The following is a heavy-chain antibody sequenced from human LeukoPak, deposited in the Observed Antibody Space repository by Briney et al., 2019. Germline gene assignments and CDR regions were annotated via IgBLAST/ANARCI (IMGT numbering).Heavy chain of an antibody. CDR1: EASLTGYF. CDR2: ISIAGEI. V-gene: IGHV4-34*01. CDR3: VRQIGAGAFDL. Sequence: SETLSLTCAVYEASLTGYFWSCVRQPPGKGLEWIGEISIAGEINYNPSLRSRTTISMDTTKNQFSLRLTSVIAADTAFYYCVRQIGAGAFDLWGRDRLVTVSS. J-gene: IGHJ2*01. D-gene: IGHD6-19*01.